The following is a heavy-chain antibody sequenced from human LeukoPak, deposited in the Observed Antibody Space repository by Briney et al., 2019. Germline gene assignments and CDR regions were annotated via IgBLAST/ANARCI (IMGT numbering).Heavy chain of an antibody. CDR2: ISEDGSST. CDR3: TKDGHSCHFDY. CDR1: GFTFDDYA. Sequence: GGSLRLSCAASGFTFDDYAMHWVRQAPGKGVEWVSLISEDGSSTYYADSVKGRFTISRDNSKNSLYLQMSSLRTEDTALYYCTKDGHSCHFDYWGQGTLVTVSS. D-gene: IGHD4-11*01. V-gene: IGHV3-43*02. J-gene: IGHJ4*02.